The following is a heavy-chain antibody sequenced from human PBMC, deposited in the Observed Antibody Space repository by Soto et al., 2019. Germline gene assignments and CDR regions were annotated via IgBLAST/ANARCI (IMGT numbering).Heavy chain of an antibody. CDR2: IYYSGST. J-gene: IGHJ4*02. V-gene: IGHV4-31*03. CDR3: SRGYCSSTGCYFGR. D-gene: IGHD2-2*01. CDR1: GGSISSGGYY. Sequence: SETLSLTCTVSGGSISSGGYYWSWIRQHPGKGLEWIGYIYYSGSTYYNPSLKSRVTISIDTSRNQFSLKLTSVTAADTAVYYCSRGYCSSTGCYFGRWGQGALVTVSS.